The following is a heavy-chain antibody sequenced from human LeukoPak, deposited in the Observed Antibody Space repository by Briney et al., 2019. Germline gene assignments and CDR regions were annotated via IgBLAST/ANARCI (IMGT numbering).Heavy chain of an antibody. Sequence: PGGSLRLSCAASGFTFDDYAMHWVRQAPGKGLEWVSGISWNSGSIGYADSVKGRFTISRDNAKNSLYLQMNSLRAEDTALYYCAKALYSNYVGNWFDPWGQGTLVIVSS. J-gene: IGHJ5*02. V-gene: IGHV3-9*01. D-gene: IGHD4-11*01. CDR2: ISWNSGSI. CDR3: AKALYSNYVGNWFDP. CDR1: GFTFDDYA.